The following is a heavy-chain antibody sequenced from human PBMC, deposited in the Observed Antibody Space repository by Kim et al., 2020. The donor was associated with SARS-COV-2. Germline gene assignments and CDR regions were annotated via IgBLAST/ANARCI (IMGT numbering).Heavy chain of an antibody. D-gene: IGHD3-22*01. CDR2: IRSKAYGGIT. J-gene: IGHJ6*02. Sequence: GGSLRLSCTASGFTFGDYAMSWVRQAPGKGLEWGGFIRSKAYGGITEYAASVKGRFTISRDDSKSIAYLQMNSLKTDDTAVYYCTRSSGYRVLYYYGMDVWGQGTTVTVSS. CDR1: GFTFGDYA. CDR3: TRSSGYRVLYYYGMDV. V-gene: IGHV3-49*04.